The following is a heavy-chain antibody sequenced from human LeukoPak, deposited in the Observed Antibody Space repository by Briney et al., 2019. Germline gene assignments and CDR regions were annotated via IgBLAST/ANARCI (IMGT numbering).Heavy chain of an antibody. V-gene: IGHV3-53*01. J-gene: IGHJ5*02. CDR2: IYSGGST. D-gene: IGHD3-22*01. CDR3: ARRRNYDAFDP. CDR1: GFTVSSNY. Sequence: PGGSLRLSCAASGFTVSSNYMSWVRQAPGKGLEWVSVIYSGGSTYYADSVKGRFTISRDNSKNTLYLQMNSLRAEDTAVYYCARRRNYDAFDPWGQGTLVTVSS.